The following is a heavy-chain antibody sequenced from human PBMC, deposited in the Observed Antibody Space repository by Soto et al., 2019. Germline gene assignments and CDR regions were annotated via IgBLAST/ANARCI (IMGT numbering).Heavy chain of an antibody. J-gene: IGHJ3*02. V-gene: IGHV3-64*01. CDR1: GFTFSSYA. CDR2: ISSNGGST. Sequence: GGSLRLSCAASGFTFSSYAMHWVRQAPGKGLEYVSAISSNGGSTYYANSVKGRFTISRDNSKNTLYLQMGSLRAEDMAVYYCARDVPAATSHGAFDIWGQGTMVTVSS. CDR3: ARDVPAATSHGAFDI. D-gene: IGHD2-2*01.